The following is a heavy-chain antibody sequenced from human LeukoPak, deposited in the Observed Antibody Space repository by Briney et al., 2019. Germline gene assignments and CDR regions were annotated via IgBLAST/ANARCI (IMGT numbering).Heavy chain of an antibody. CDR2: IIPIFGTA. D-gene: IGHD2-2*02. V-gene: IGHV1-69*13. CDR1: GGTFSSYA. J-gene: IGHJ3*02. Sequence: VASVKVSCKASGGTFSSYAISWVRQAPGQGLEWMGGIIPIFGTANYAQKFQGRVTITADESTSTAYTELSSLRSEDTAVYYCARAKDIVVVPAAISAFDIWGQGTMVTVSS. CDR3: ARAKDIVVVPAAISAFDI.